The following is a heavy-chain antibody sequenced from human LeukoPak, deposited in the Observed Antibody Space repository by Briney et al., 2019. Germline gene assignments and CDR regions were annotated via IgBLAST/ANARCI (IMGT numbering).Heavy chain of an antibody. CDR1: GYTFTIYG. CDR2: ISAYNGNT. D-gene: IGHD5-12*01. J-gene: IGHJ4*02. CDR3: ARAQPGYSGYDFVY. Sequence: ASVKVSFKASGYTFTIYGISWVRQAPGQGVEWMGWISAYNGNTNYAQKLQGRVTMTTDTSTSTAYMELRSLRSDDTAVYYCARAQPGYSGYDFVYWGQGTLVTVSS. V-gene: IGHV1-18*01.